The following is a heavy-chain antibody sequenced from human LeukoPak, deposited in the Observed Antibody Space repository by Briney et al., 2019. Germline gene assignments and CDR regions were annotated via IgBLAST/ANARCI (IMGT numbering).Heavy chain of an antibody. Sequence: SETLSLTCTVSGYSISSGYYWGWIRQPPGKGLEWIGSIYHSGSTYYNPSLKSRVTISVDTSKNQFSLKLSSVTAADTAVYYCAGDFLGNYFDYWGQGTLVTVSS. J-gene: IGHJ4*02. V-gene: IGHV4-38-2*02. CDR3: AGDFLGNYFDY. CDR1: GYSISSGYY. CDR2: IYHSGST.